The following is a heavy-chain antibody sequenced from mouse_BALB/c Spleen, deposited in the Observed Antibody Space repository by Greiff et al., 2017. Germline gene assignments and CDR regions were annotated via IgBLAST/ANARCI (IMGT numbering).Heavy chain of an antibody. CDR2: INPGSGGT. CDR3: AREGDQYYGSSCALDY. D-gene: IGHD1-1*01. Sequence: VQLQQSGAELVRPGTSVKLSCKASGYSFTSYWIEWVKQRPGQGLEWIGVINPGSGGTNYNEKFKGKATLTADKSSSTAYMQLSSLTSDDSAVYFCAREGDQYYGSSCALDYWGQGTSVTVSS. J-gene: IGHJ4*01. V-gene: IGHV1-54*01. CDR1: GYSFTSYW.